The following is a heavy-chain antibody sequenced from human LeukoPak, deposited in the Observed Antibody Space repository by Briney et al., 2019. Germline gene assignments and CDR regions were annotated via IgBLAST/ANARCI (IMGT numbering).Heavy chain of an antibody. CDR2: IYSSGST. CDR1: GVSINSGIYY. V-gene: IGHV4-31*03. J-gene: IGHJ5*02. Sequence: SETLSLTCTVSGVSINSGIYYWNWIRQHPGKGLEWIGYIYSSGSTYYNPSLKSRVTISVDTSKTQFSLKLNSVTAADTAVYYCARCLGGSWYGEAHWFDPWGQGTLVTVSS. D-gene: IGHD6-13*01. CDR3: ARCLGGSWYGEAHWFDP.